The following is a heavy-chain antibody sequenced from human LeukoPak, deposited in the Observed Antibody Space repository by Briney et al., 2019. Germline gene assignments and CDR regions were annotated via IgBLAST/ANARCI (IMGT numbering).Heavy chain of an antibody. V-gene: IGHV3-30*18. Sequence: GGSLRLSCAASGFTFSSYGMHWVRQAPGKGLEWVAVISYDGSNKYYADSMKGRFTISRDNSKNTLYLQMNSLRAEDTAVYYCAKAAFGELLTIDYWGQGTLVTVSS. CDR2: ISYDGSNK. J-gene: IGHJ4*02. CDR3: AKAAFGELLTIDY. CDR1: GFTFSSYG. D-gene: IGHD3-10*01.